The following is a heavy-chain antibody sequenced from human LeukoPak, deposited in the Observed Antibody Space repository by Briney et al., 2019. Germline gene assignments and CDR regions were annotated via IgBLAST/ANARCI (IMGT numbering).Heavy chain of an antibody. CDR3: ARHDYGDQGDFDI. V-gene: IGHV4-59*01. J-gene: IGHJ3*02. Sequence: PSETLSLTCTVSGGSISSYYWSWIRQPPGKGLEWIGYIYYSGSTNYNPSLKSRVTISVDTSKNQFSLKLSSVTAADTAVYYCARHDYGDQGDFDIWGQGTMVTVSS. CDR2: IYYSGST. D-gene: IGHD4-17*01. CDR1: GGSISSYY.